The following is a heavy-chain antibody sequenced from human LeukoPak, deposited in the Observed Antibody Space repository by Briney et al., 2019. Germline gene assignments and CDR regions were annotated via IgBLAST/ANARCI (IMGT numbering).Heavy chain of an antibody. Sequence: PGGSLRLSCAASGFTFSSYSMNWVRQAPGKGLEWVSSISSSSSYIYYADSVKGRFTISRDNAKNSLYLQMNSLRAEDTAVYYCARASISGDWYPEVDYWGQGTLVTVSS. J-gene: IGHJ4*02. CDR1: GFTFSSYS. CDR3: ARASISGDWYPEVDY. D-gene: IGHD2-21*02. CDR2: ISSSSSYI. V-gene: IGHV3-21*01.